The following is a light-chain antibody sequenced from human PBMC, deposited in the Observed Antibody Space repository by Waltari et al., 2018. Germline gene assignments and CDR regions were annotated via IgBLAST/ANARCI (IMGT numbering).Light chain of an antibody. CDR3: QKYNSSPWT. CDR1: PSITTY. V-gene: IGKV3-20*01. CDR2: GAS. J-gene: IGKJ1*01. Sequence: VILIQSPATLSLSPGERATLSCRAGPSITTYLAWFQQKPGQAPKVLIYGASNRATVIPDRFSGSGSGTEFTLTSSILEPEDFAVYYCQKYNSSPWTFGQGTKVEIK.